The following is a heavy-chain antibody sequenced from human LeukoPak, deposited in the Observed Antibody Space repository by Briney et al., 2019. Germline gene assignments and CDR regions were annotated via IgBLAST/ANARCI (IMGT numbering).Heavy chain of an antibody. CDR3: ATVLLYYFDY. CDR1: GYTFTSYG. CDR2: FDPEDGET. J-gene: IGHJ4*02. Sequence: ASVKVSCKASGYTFTSYGISWVRQAPGKGLEWMGGFDPEDGETIYAQKFQGRVTMTEDTSTDTAYMELSSLRSEDTAVYYCATVLLYYFDYWGQGTLVTVSS. V-gene: IGHV1-24*01.